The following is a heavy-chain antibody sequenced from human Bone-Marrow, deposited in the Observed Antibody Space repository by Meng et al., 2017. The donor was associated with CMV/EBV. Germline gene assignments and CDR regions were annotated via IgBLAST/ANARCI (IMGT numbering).Heavy chain of an antibody. Sequence: GESLKISCAASGFTFSSYGMHWVRQAPGKGLEWVAVIWFDGSNKYYADSVKGRFTISRDNSKNTLYLQMNSLRAEDTAVYYCARDPTTEYYYYGMGVWGQGHTVTVYS. CDR2: IWFDGSNK. CDR3: ARDPTTEYYYYGMGV. J-gene: IGHJ6*02. V-gene: IGHV3-33*01. D-gene: IGHD2/OR15-2a*01. CDR1: GFTFSSYG.